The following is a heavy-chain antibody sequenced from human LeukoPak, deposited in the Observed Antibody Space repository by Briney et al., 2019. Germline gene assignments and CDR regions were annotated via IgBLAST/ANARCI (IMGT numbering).Heavy chain of an antibody. J-gene: IGHJ6*03. CDR1: GFTFSSYS. CDR2: ISSSSSYI. D-gene: IGHD3-16*01. V-gene: IGHV3-21*01. Sequence: GGSLRLSCAASGFTFSSYSMNWVRQAPGKGLEWVSSISSSSSYIYYADSVKGRFTISRDNAKNLLYLQMNSLRAEDTAVYYCAQMGAANYMDVWGKGTTVTVSS. CDR3: AQMGAANYMDV.